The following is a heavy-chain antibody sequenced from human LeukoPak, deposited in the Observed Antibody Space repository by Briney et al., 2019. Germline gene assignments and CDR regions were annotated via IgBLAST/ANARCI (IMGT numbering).Heavy chain of an antibody. CDR3: ARSPDCSGGSCYLTDGNWFDP. CDR1: GYSISSGYY. Sequence: PSETLSLTCAVSGYSISSGYYWGWIRQPPGKGLGWIGSIYHSGSTYYNPSLKSRVTISVDTSKNQFSLKLSSVTAADTAVYYCARSPDCSGGSCYLTDGNWFDPWGQGTLVTVSS. D-gene: IGHD2-15*01. CDR2: IYHSGST. V-gene: IGHV4-38-2*01. J-gene: IGHJ5*02.